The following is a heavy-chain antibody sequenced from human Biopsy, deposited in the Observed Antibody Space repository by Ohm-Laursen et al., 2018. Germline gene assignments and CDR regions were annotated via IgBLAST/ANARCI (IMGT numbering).Heavy chain of an antibody. Sequence: SDTLSLTCTVSGGSINSYYWSWMRQPAGKGLEWIGRLFTSGTTHYSPSLNNRVTMSVDTSKNQFSLRMTSVTAADAAVYYCVRGGSVSFPFDYWGPGTLVTVSS. CDR2: LFTSGTT. CDR1: GGSINSYY. J-gene: IGHJ4*02. V-gene: IGHV4-4*07. CDR3: VRGGSVSFPFDY. D-gene: IGHD3-10*01.